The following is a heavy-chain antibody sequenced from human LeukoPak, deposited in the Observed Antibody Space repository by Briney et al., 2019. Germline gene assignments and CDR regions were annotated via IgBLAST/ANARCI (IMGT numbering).Heavy chain of an antibody. J-gene: IGHJ4*02. CDR3: ARGYYDSSGPFDY. Sequence: SETLSLTCAVYGGSFSGYYWSWIRQPPGKGLEWIGEINHSGSTNYNPSLKSRVTISVDTSKNQFSLKLSSVTAADTAVYYCARGYYDSSGPFDYWGQGTLVTVSS. CDR1: GGSFSGYY. V-gene: IGHV4-34*01. D-gene: IGHD3-22*01. CDR2: INHSGST.